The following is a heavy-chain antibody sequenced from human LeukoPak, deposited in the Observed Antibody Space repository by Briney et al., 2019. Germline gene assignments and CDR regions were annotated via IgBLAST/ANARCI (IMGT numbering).Heavy chain of an antibody. J-gene: IGHJ6*03. Sequence: GGSLRLSCAASGFTFSSYSMNWVRQAPGKGLEWVSYISSSGSTIYYADSVKGRFTISRDNSKNTLYLQMNSLRAEDTAVYYCARVARVQRHYYYYMDVWGKGTTVTISS. V-gene: IGHV3-48*01. CDR1: GFTFSSYS. CDR2: ISSSGSTI. CDR3: ARVARVQRHYYYYMDV.